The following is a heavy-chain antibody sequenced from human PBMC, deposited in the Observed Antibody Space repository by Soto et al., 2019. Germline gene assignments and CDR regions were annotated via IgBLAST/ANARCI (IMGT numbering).Heavy chain of an antibody. CDR2: IGGSGDRT. J-gene: IGHJ4*02. CDR1: GIPFGTYP. V-gene: IGHV3-23*01. Sequence: EVQLLESGGGLVQPGGPLRLPCPASGIPFGTYPLTWFRQAQGKGRDWVSGIGGSGDRTYYADSAKGRFTISKDISRNSLSLQLDSLGVEDTAVYFCVKDDGGYPSTAPHWGQGTLVTVSS. CDR3: VKDDGGYPSTAPH. D-gene: IGHD3-22*01.